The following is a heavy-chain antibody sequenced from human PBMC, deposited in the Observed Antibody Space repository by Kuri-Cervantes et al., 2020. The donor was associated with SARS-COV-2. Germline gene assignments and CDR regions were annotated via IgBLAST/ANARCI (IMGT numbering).Heavy chain of an antibody. CDR3: GKVSWLQLWRRYSDS. Sequence: SETLSLTCTVYGGSFSGYYWSWIRQPAGKGLEWIGHIYHRGNTNYNPSLRGRVTISVDTSNNQFSLKLSSVTAADTAVYYCGKVSWLQLWRRYSDSWGQGTLVTVSS. CDR2: IYHRGNT. D-gene: IGHD5-24*01. J-gene: IGHJ4*02. CDR1: GGSFSGYY. V-gene: IGHV4-4*07.